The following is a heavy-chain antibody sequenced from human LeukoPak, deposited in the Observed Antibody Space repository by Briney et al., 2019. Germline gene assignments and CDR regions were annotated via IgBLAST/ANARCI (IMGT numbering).Heavy chain of an antibody. CDR2: IKKDGSEK. CDR1: GASISTYY. CDR3: VKDAGTA. V-gene: IGHV3-7*01. D-gene: IGHD2-8*02. Sequence: ETLSLTCTVSGASISTYYWSWIRQPPGKGLECVANIKKDGSEKYYINSVKGRFTISRDNAKNSVFLQMNSLRAEDTALYYCVKDAGTAWGQGTLVTVSS. J-gene: IGHJ5*02.